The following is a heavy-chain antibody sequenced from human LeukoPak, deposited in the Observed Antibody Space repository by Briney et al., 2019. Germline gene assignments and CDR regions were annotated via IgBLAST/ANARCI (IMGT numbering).Heavy chain of an antibody. V-gene: IGHV3-7*01. J-gene: IGHJ4*02. D-gene: IGHD3-22*01. CDR3: AREYYYDSSGKPALDY. CDR2: IKQDGSEK. CDR1: GFTFSSYW. Sequence: GGSLRLSCAASGFTFSSYWMSWVRQAPGKGLEWVANIKQDGSEKYYVDSVKGRFTISRDNAKSSLYLQMNSLRAEDTAVYYCAREYYYDSSGKPALDYWGQGTLVTVSS.